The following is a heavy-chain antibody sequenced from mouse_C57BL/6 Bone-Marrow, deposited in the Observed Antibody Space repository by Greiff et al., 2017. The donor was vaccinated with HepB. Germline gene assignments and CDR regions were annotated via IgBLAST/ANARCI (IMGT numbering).Heavy chain of an antibody. V-gene: IGHV14-1*01. D-gene: IGHD4-1*01. J-gene: IGHJ3*01. CDR2: IDPEDGDT. Sequence: VQLQQSGAELVRPGASVKLSCTASGYNIKDYYMHWVKQRPEQGLEWIGRIDPEDGDTEYAPKFKGKATMTADTSSNTAYLQLSSLTSEDTAVYFCTGGHWGFAYWGQGTLVTVSA. CDR1: GYNIKDYY. CDR3: TGGHWGFAY.